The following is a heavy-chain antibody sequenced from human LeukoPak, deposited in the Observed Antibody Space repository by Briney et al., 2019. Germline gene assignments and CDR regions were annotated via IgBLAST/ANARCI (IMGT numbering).Heavy chain of an antibody. CDR3: VRFSDY. J-gene: IGHJ4*02. V-gene: IGHV5-51*01. CDR1: GYSFTNYW. CDR2: IYPGDSDT. Sequence: GESLKISCKGSGYSFTNYWIGRVRQMPGKGLEWMGIIYPGDSDTTYSPSFQGQVTISADKSISTAYLQWGSLKASDTAMYYCVRFSDYWGQGTLVTVSS.